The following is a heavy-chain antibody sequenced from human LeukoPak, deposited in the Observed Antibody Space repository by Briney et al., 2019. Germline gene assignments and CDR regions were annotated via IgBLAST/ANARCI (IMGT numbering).Heavy chain of an antibody. CDR3: ARASFGDYYAEYFHH. CDR2: IYSSGTT. Sequence: SETLSLTCTVSGGSISSHYWSWIRQPPGRGLEWTGYIYSSGTTNYNPSLKSRVTISVDTSKNQFSLKLNSVTAADTAVYYCARASFGDYYAEYFHHWGQGTLVTASS. D-gene: IGHD4-17*01. V-gene: IGHV4-59*11. CDR1: GGSISSHY. J-gene: IGHJ1*01.